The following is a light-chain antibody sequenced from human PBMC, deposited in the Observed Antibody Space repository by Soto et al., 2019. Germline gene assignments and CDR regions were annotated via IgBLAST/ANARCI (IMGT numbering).Light chain of an antibody. CDR3: QQYGGSPPQT. V-gene: IGKV3-20*01. Sequence: ESVLTQSPGTLSLSPGERATLSCRASQSVSSNYLAWYQQKPGQAPRLLIYGASSRATGIPDRFSGSGSGTDFTLTISRLESEDFAVYYCQQYGGSPPQTFGQGTKVEIK. J-gene: IGKJ1*01. CDR2: GAS. CDR1: QSVSSNY.